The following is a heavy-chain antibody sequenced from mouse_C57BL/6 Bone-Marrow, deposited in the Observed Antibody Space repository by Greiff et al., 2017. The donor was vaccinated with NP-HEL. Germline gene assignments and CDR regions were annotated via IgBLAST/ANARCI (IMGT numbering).Heavy chain of an antibody. J-gene: IGHJ2*01. Sequence: EVQLVESGGDLVKPGGSLKLSCAASGFTFSSYGMSWVRQTPDKRLEWVATISSGGSYTYYPDSVKGRFTISRDNAKNTLYLQMSSLKSEDTAMYYCARPLFYYCGSFDYWGQGTTLTVPS. CDR3: ARPLFYYCGSFDY. CDR2: ISSGGSYT. CDR1: GFTFSSYG. D-gene: IGHD1-1*01. V-gene: IGHV5-6*01.